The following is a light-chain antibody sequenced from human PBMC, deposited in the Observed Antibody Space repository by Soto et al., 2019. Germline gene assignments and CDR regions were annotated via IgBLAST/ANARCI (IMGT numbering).Light chain of an antibody. CDR2: GAS. CDR1: QGVSSGY. V-gene: IGKV3-20*01. CDR3: QQYGSSPRK. J-gene: IGKJ1*01. Sequence: EIVLTQSPGTLSLSRGERAALSCRASQGVSSGYLAWYQQSPGQAPRLLIHGASSRATGIPDRFSGSGFGTDFTLTISRLEPEDFAVYYCQQYGSSPRKFGQGTKVDIK.